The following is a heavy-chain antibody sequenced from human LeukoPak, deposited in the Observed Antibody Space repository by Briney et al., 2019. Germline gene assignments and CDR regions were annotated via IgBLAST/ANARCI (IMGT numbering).Heavy chain of an antibody. V-gene: IGHV3-33*01. CDR2: IWYDGSNK. J-gene: IGHJ6*02. CDR1: GFTFSSYG. CDR3: ARDQASGSRYYYYYGMDV. D-gene: IGHD3-10*01. Sequence: GGSQRLSCAASGFTFSSYGMHWVRQAPGKGLEWVAVIWYDGSNKYYADSVKGRFTISRDNSKNTLYLQMNSLRAEDTAVYYCARDQASGSRYYYYYGMDVWGQGTTVTVSS.